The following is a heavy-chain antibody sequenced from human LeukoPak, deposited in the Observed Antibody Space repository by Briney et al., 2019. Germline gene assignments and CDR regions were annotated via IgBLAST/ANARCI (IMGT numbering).Heavy chain of an antibody. J-gene: IGHJ5*02. CDR2: IYASSST. CDR3: TRDSRTTGVVKFDL. Sequence: SETLSLTCTVSGGTINSYYWSWLRQPAEQGLERIGRIYASSSTTYNTSLRSRVAISMDTSKKQFSLRLTSVTAADTAVYYCTRDSRTTGVVKFDLWGQGILVTVSS. V-gene: IGHV4-4*07. CDR1: GGTINSYY. D-gene: IGHD4-23*01.